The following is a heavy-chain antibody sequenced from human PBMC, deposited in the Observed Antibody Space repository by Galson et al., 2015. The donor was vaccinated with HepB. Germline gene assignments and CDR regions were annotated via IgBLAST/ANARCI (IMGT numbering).Heavy chain of an antibody. CDR2: IYTSRST. J-gene: IGHJ6*03. Sequence: LSLTCTVSGGSISSGSYYWSWIRQPAGKGLEWIGHIYTSRSTNYNPSLKSRVTMSVDTSKNQFSLKLSSVTAADTAVYYCARGKVGGNYYYYMAVWGKGTTVTGSS. CDR3: ARGKVGGNYYYYMAV. D-gene: IGHD1-26*01. CDR1: GGSISSGSYY. V-gene: IGHV4-61*09.